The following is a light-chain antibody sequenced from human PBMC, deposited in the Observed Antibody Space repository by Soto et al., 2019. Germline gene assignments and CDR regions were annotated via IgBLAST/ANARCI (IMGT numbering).Light chain of an antibody. V-gene: IGKV1-39*01. CDR2: AAS. Sequence: IQMTQSPSSLSASVGDRFTMTCRASQSISNYLNWYQQKPGKAPDLLIYAASSLQGGVPLRFSGSGSGTDFTLTISSLQPEDFATYYCHQTYSTPWTFGQGTKVDIK. J-gene: IGKJ1*01. CDR3: HQTYSTPWT. CDR1: QSISNY.